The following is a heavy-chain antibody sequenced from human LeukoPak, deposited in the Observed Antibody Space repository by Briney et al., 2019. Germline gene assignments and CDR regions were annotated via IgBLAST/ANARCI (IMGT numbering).Heavy chain of an antibody. CDR2: INPSGGST. CDR1: GYTFTNYY. Sequence: GASVKVSCKASGYTFTNYYMHWVRRAPGQGLEWMGIINPSGGSTSYAQKFQGRVTMTRDTSTSTVYMELSSLGSEDTAVYYCARASRTGGFDYWGQGTLVTVSS. CDR3: ARASRTGGFDY. V-gene: IGHV1-46*01. J-gene: IGHJ4*02. D-gene: IGHD3/OR15-3a*01.